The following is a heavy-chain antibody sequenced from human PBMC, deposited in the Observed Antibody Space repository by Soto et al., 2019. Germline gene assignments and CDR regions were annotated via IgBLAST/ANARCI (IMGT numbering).Heavy chain of an antibody. J-gene: IGHJ5*02. V-gene: IGHV4-4*02. CDR2: IYHSGST. CDR3: ARSYDSSGFNWFDP. Sequence: SETLSLTCAVSGGSISSSNWWSWVRQPPGKGLEWIGEIYHSGSTNYNPSLKGRVTISVDKSKNQFSLKLSSVTAADTAVYYCARSYDSSGFNWFDPWGQGTLVTVSS. D-gene: IGHD3-22*01. CDR1: GGSISSSNW.